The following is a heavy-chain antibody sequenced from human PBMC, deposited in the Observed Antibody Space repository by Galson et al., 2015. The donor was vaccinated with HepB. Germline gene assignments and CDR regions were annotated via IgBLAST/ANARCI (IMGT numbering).Heavy chain of an antibody. D-gene: IGHD2-2*01. CDR1: GYIFTKYW. CDR3: ARLPPEVRRGSDY. Sequence: QSGAEVIKPGESLTISCKASGYIFTKYWINWVRQMPGKGLEWMGRIAPDDSYDDYSPSLQGHVTISVDTSINTAYLRLSSLKASDTAIYYCARLPPEVRRGSDYWGHGSLVTVSS. V-gene: IGHV5-10-1*01. CDR2: IAPDDSYD. J-gene: IGHJ4*01.